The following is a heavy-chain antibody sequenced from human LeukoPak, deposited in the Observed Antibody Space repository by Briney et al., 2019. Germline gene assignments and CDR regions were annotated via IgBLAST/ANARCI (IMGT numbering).Heavy chain of an antibody. D-gene: IGHD1-7*01. Sequence: SETLSLTCTVSGGSISSYYWSWIRQPAGEGLEWIGRIYTSGSTNYNPSLKSRVTISVDTSKNQFSLKLSSVTAADTAVYYCARVRFHWNYPTNWFDPWGQGTLVTVSS. V-gene: IGHV4-4*07. J-gene: IGHJ5*02. CDR2: IYTSGST. CDR1: GGSISSYY. CDR3: ARVRFHWNYPTNWFDP.